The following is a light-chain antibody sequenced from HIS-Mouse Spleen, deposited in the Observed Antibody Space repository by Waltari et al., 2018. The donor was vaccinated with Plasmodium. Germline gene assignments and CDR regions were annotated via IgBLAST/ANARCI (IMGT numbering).Light chain of an antibody. CDR2: GAS. V-gene: IGKV3D-15*03. CDR3: QQYNNWPIT. J-gene: IGKJ5*01. CDR1: QSVSSN. Sequence: EIVMTQSPATLSVSPGERATLSCRASQSVSSNLAWYQQKPGQAPRILIYGASIRATGIPARFSGSGSGTEFTLTISILQSEDFAVYYCQQYNNWPITFGQGTRLEIK.